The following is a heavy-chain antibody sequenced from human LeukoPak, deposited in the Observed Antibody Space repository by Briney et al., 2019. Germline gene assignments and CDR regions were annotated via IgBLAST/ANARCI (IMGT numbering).Heavy chain of an antibody. V-gene: IGHV3-23*01. CDR2: ISDSGGST. CDR1: GFTFSSYA. D-gene: IGHD3-22*01. CDR3: AKAKTWDYYDSSGYYFDY. J-gene: IGHJ4*02. Sequence: AGGSLRLSCAASGFTFSSYAMSWVRQAPGKGLEWVSAISDSGGSTYYADSVKGRFTISRDNSKNTLYLQMNTLRAEDTAVYYCAKAKTWDYYDSSGYYFDYWGQGTLVTVTS.